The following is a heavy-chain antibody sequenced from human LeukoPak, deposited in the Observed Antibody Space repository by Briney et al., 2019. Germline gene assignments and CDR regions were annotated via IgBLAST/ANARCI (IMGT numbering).Heavy chain of an antibody. J-gene: IGHJ2*01. CDR1: GSTFSSYS. CDR2: ISSSSSYI. V-gene: IGHV3-21*01. D-gene: IGHD3-9*01. CDR3: ARPHYDILTGTAEYFDL. Sequence: PGGSLRLSCAASGSTFSSYSMNWVRQAPGKGLEWVSSISSSSSYIYYADSVKGRFTISRDNAKNSLYLQMNSLRAEDTAVYYCARPHYDILTGTAEYFDLWGRGTLVTVSS.